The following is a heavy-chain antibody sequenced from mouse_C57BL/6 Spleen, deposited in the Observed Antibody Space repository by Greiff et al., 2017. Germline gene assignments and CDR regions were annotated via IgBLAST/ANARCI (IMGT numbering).Heavy chain of an antibody. V-gene: IGHV5-4*01. D-gene: IGHD3-2*02. J-gene: IGHJ2*01. CDR3: ARENSSVCLDY. Sequence: EVQLVESGGGLVKPGGSLKLSCAASGFTFSSYAMSWVRQTPEKRLEWVATISDGGSYTYYADNVKGRFTISRYNAKNNLYLQMSHLKSEDTAMYYCARENSSVCLDYWGQGTTLTVSS. CDR2: ISDGGSYT. CDR1: GFTFSSYA.